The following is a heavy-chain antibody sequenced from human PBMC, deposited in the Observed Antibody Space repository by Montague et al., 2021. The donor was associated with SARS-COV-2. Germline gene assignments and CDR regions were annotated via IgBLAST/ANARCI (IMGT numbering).Heavy chain of an antibody. CDR2: IYYSGST. J-gene: IGHJ6*02. V-gene: IGHV4-59*01. D-gene: IGHD2-8*01. CDR1: GGSISGYY. Sequence: SETLSLTCTVSGGSISGYYWSWIRQPPGKGLEWIGYIYYSGSTKYNPFLESRVTVSVDRSKNQVPLKLSSVTAADTAVYYCARLLRSCTNGVCRTYYYYAMDVWGRGTTVTVSS. CDR3: ARLLRSCTNGVCRTYYYYAMDV.